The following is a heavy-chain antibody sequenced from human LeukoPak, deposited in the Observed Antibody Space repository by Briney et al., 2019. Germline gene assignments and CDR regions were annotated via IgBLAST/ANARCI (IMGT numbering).Heavy chain of an antibody. CDR2: AYSSGTT. D-gene: IGHD1-7*01. CDR1: DGSISGYY. CDR3: ARHSPLDDWNYDY. V-gene: IGHV4-59*08. Sequence: SETLSLTCTVSDGSISGYYWVWFRQPPGKGLEWIGYAYSSGTTKYNPSLKSHLTISVDTSKNQFSLALTSVTAADTAVYYCARHSPLDDWNYDYWGQGTLVSVST. J-gene: IGHJ4*02.